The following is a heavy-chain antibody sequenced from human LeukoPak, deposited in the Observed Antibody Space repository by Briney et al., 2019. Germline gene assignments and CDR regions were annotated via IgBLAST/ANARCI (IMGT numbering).Heavy chain of an antibody. CDR2: ISGSGAST. V-gene: IGHV3-23*01. Sequence: PGGSLRLSCAASGFTFSSYAMSWVRQAPGKGLEWVSAISGSGASTFYADSVKGRFTISRDSSKNALYLQMNSLRAEDTAVYYCAKGKCCSSTSCYNPVDYFEYWGQGTLVTVSS. J-gene: IGHJ4*02. CDR1: GFTFSSYA. CDR3: AKGKCCSSTSCYNPVDYFEY. D-gene: IGHD2-2*02.